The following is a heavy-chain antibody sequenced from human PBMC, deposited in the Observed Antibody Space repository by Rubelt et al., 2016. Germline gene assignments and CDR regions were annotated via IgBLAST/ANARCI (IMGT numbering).Heavy chain of an antibody. CDR2: IYFSGST. D-gene: IGHD3-10*01. J-gene: IGHJ5*02. CDR3: ARDKGSGWFDP. Sequence: QLQLQESGPGLVKPSETLSLTCTVSGASISSSSYYWGWIRQPPGKGLEWIGSIYFSGSTYYNPSLKSRVSISVDTSKNQFSLKLRSVTAADTAGYYCARDKGSGWFDPWGQGTLVTVSS. V-gene: IGHV4-39*07. CDR1: GASISSSSYY.